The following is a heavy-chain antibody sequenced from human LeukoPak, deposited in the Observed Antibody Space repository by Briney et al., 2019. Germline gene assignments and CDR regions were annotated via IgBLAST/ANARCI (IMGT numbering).Heavy chain of an antibody. Sequence: GESLKIPRKGSGYSFTSYWIGWVRQMPGKGLEWMGIIYPGDSDTRYSPSFQGQVTISADKSISTAYLQWSSLKASDTAMYYCARHRDSSGRGDYYYYMDVWGKGTTVTVSS. J-gene: IGHJ6*03. V-gene: IGHV5-51*01. D-gene: IGHD6-19*01. CDR3: ARHRDSSGRGDYYYYMDV. CDR1: GYSFTSYW. CDR2: IYPGDSDT.